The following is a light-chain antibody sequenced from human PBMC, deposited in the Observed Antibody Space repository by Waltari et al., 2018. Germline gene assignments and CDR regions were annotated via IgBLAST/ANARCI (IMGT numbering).Light chain of an antibody. V-gene: IGLV2-14*01. CDR3: SSYTSSSTFSVV. J-gene: IGLJ2*01. CDR1: SSDVGGYTN. CDR2: EVT. Sequence: QSALTQPASVSGSPGQSIPISCTGTSSDVGGYTNVSWYQQHPGKAPKLIIYEVTNRPSGVSNRFSGSKSGNTASLTISGLQAEDEADYSCSSYTSSSTFSVVFGGGTKLTVL.